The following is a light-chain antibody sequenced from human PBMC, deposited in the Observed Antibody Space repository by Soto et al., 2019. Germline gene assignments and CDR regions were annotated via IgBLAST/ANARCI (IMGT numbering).Light chain of an antibody. J-gene: IGLJ3*02. V-gene: IGLV4-69*01. CDR1: SGHSSYA. CDR3: QTWGTGPWV. CDR2: VNSDGSH. Sequence: QSVLTQSPSASASLGASVNLTCTLSSGHSSYAIAWHQQQPEKGPRYLMKVNSDGSHSKGDGIPDRFSGSSSGAERYLTISRLQSEDEADYYCQTWGTGPWVFGGGTKVTVL.